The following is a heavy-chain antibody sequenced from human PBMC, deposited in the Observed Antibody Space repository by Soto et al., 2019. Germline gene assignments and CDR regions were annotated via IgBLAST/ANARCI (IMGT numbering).Heavy chain of an antibody. CDR2: ISGSGSST. V-gene: IGHV3-23*01. CDR1: EFTFTNYA. CDR3: SKEIGDESRYYYYFYYAMDV. D-gene: IGHD3-22*01. Sequence: EVQVLESGGGLVQPGGSLRLSCTASEFTFTNYAMSWVRQAPGKGLGWVSAISGSGSSTYYADSVKGRFTISRDNSKNTLYLLINSVRADDTALYYCSKEIGDESRYYYYFYYAMDVWGQGTTVTVSS. J-gene: IGHJ6*02.